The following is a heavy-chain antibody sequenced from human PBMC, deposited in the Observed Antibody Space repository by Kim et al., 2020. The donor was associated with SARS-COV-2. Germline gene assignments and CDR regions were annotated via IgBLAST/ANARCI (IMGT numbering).Heavy chain of an antibody. V-gene: IGHV3-74*03. D-gene: IGHD4-4*01. J-gene: IGHJ4*02. Sequence: GGSLRLSCTASGFSFTTYWMHWVRQAPGKGLVWVARVNVDMTTIAYADSVEGRFTVSRDNAKSALYLQMDSLRDEDTAVYYCARSPYSTMLDLWGQGTLV. CDR1: GFSFTTYW. CDR3: ARSPYSTMLDL. CDR2: VNVDMTTI.